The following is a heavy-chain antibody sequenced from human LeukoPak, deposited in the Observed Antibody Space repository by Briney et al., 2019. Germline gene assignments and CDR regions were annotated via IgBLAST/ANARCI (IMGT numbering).Heavy chain of an antibody. CDR1: GGSVSTYY. J-gene: IGHJ4*02. CDR2: IYYSGST. D-gene: IGHD2-15*01. V-gene: IGHV4-59*02. CDR3: ASTSGYCSGGNCYSAFDY. Sequence: NASETLSLTCTVSGGSVSTYYWNWIRQPPGKGLEWIGYIYYSGSTNYNPSPKSRLTISVDTSNNQFSLKLSSVTAADTAVYYCASTSGYCSGGNCYSAFDYWGQGTLVTVSS.